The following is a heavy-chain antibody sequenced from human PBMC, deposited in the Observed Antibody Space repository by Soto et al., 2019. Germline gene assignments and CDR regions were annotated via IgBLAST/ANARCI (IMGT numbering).Heavy chain of an antibody. CDR1: GFSLTNPRVG. Sequence: QVTLKESGPVLVNPPEPLTLTCSVSGFSLTNPRVGVTWIRQSPVKALEWLAHLFSTDEKSYSTSLESRLTISRDTSKSQVVLAMPNLEPVDTGTYFCARITSGNVGSTGPTTTHYYMDVWGKGTTVTVSS. CDR2: LFSTDEK. D-gene: IGHD4-17*01. CDR3: ARITSGNVGSTGPTTTHYYMDV. J-gene: IGHJ6*03. V-gene: IGHV2-26*01.